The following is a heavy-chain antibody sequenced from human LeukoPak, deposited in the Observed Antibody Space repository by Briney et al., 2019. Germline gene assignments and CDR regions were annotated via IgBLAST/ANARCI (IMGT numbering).Heavy chain of an antibody. Sequence: SETLSLTCTISGGSISSYYWSWIRQFPGKGPEWLGYIYYSGSTNYNPSLKSRVTISIDTPKNQFSLKVTSVTAADTAVYYCARVKMGATTAFEYWGQGTLVTVSS. V-gene: IGHV4-59*01. D-gene: IGHD1-26*01. CDR3: ARVKMGATTAFEY. CDR1: GGSISSYY. CDR2: IYYSGST. J-gene: IGHJ4*02.